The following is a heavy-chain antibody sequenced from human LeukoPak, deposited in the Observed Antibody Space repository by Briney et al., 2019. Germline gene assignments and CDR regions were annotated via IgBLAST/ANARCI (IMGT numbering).Heavy chain of an antibody. CDR3: ARDRSRAEDD. J-gene: IGHJ4*02. Sequence: GGSLRLSCAASGSTFSSYSMNWVRQAPGKGLEWVSSIGSGGSYIYSADSLKGRFTISRDNARYSLYLQMNSLRADDTAMYYCARDRSRAEDDWGQGTLVTVCS. CDR1: GSTFSSYS. CDR2: IGSGGSYI. V-gene: IGHV3-21*01. D-gene: IGHD1-14*01.